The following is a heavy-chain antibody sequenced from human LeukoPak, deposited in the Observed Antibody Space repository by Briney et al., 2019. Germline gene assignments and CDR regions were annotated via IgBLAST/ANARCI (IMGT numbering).Heavy chain of an antibody. V-gene: IGHV3-23*01. Sequence: GGSLRLSCAASGITVSSNFMSWVRQAPGKGLEWVSTVSGSGSTYSANSVKGRFTISRDNSKNTLYLQMNSLRDEDAAVYYCAKEWGGSYHPRGFFDYWGQGTLVTVSS. CDR2: VSGSGST. CDR3: AKEWGGSYHPRGFFDY. J-gene: IGHJ4*02. CDR1: GITVSSNF. D-gene: IGHD1-26*01.